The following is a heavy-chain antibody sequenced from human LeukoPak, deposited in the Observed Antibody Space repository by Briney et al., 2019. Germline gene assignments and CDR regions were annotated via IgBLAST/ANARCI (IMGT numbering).Heavy chain of an antibody. J-gene: IGHJ4*02. CDR3: ARAGVISGWDS. CDR1: GFTFSSYA. Sequence: GGSLRLSCAASGFTFSSYAMGWVRQAPGKGLEWLSALGGEQSGSWTKSADSVKGRFTISRDNSENTLYMQMDSLTVEDTAVYYCARAGVISGWDSWGQGVLVTVSS. V-gene: IGHV3-23*01. CDR2: LGGEQSGSWT. D-gene: IGHD3-3*02.